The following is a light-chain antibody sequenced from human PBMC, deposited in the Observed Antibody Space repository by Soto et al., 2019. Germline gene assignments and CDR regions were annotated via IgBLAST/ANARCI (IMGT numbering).Light chain of an antibody. V-gene: IGKV3-20*01. CDR3: QQYVTSPLT. CDR1: QSATSSY. CDR2: GAS. Sequence: IVLTQSPGTLSLSPGERATLSCRASQSATSSYLAWYQQKPGQAPRLLIYGASSRATGIPDRFSGSGSGTDFTLTISRLEPEDFAVYYCQQYVTSPLTFGGGTKVEIK. J-gene: IGKJ4*01.